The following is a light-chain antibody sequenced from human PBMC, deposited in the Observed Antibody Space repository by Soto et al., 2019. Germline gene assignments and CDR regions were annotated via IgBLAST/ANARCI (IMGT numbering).Light chain of an antibody. CDR2: GNS. CDR3: QSYDSSLSGVI. J-gene: IGLJ2*01. CDR1: SSNIGAVYD. Sequence: QSVLTQPPSVSVAPGQMFTISCTGSSSNIGAVYDVHWYQQLPGTAPKLLIYGNSNRPSGVPDRFSGSKSGTSASLAITGLQADDEADYYCQSYDSSLSGVIFGGGTKLTVL. V-gene: IGLV1-40*01.